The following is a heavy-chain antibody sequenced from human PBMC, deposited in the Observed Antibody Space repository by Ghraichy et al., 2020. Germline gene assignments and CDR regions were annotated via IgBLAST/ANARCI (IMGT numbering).Heavy chain of an antibody. V-gene: IGHV3-48*04. Sequence: GALNISCAASGITFSSYSMNWVRQAPGERLEWISYISSTSGTMYYADSVKGRFTISRDNAKNSLYLQMNSLRVEDTAVYYCARYDTQIGWFDPWGQGTLVTVSS. CDR2: ISSTSGTM. J-gene: IGHJ5*02. D-gene: IGHD3-22*01. CDR3: ARYDTQIGWFDP. CDR1: GITFSSYS.